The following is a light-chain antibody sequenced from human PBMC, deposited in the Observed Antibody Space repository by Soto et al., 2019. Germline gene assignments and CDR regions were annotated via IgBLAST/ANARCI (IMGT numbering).Light chain of an antibody. CDR1: QSISSW. V-gene: IGKV3-15*01. CDR3: QQYNNWPSPIT. CDR2: GAS. Sequence: MTQSPSTLSASIGDRVTITCRAIQSISSWLAWYQQRPGQAPRFLIYGASTRATGIPARFSGSGSGTEFTLTISSLQSEDFAVYYCQQYNNWPSPITFGQGTRLAI. J-gene: IGKJ5*01.